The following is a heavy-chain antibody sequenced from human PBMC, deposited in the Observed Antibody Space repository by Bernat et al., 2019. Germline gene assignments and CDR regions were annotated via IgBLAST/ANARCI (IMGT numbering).Heavy chain of an antibody. CDR2: IYNGGST. V-gene: IGHV3-53*05. Sequence: EVQLVETGGGLIQPGGSLRLSCAASGFTVSSNYMSWVRQAPGKGLEWVSVIYNGGSTYYADSVKSRFTISRDNSKNTLYLQMNSLRAEDTAVYYCARDPPMTSVTTKRDYWGQGTLVTVSS. J-gene: IGHJ4*02. CDR3: ARDPPMTSVTTKRDY. CDR1: GFTVSSNY. D-gene: IGHD4-17*01.